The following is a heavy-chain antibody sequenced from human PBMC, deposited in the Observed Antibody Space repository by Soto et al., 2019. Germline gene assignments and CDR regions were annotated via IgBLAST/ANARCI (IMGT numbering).Heavy chain of an antibody. V-gene: IGHV3-48*03. Sequence: PGGSLRLSCAASGFTFSSYEMNWVRQAPGKGLEWVSYISSSGSTIYYADSVKGRFTISRDNAKNSLYLQMNSLRAEDTAVYYCASRSKPDYYYYGMDVWGQGTTVTVSS. CDR3: ASRSKPDYYYYGMDV. D-gene: IGHD2-2*01. J-gene: IGHJ6*02. CDR1: GFTFSSYE. CDR2: ISSSGSTI.